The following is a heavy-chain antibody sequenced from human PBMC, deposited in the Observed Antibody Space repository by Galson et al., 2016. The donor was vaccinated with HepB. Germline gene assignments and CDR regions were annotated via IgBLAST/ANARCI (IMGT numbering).Heavy chain of an antibody. CDR1: GFTFSSYS. D-gene: IGHD1-26*01. CDR3: AKGQWGTFFKPFES. Sequence: SLRLSCAASGFTFSSYSMNWVRQAPGKGVKWVASLGGSSPHTYHADSVKGRFTISRDSSKNTLFLQMDSLTADDSGIYFCAKGQWGTFFKPFESWGPGTLVTVSS. CDR2: LGGSSPHT. V-gene: IGHV3-23*01. J-gene: IGHJ4*02.